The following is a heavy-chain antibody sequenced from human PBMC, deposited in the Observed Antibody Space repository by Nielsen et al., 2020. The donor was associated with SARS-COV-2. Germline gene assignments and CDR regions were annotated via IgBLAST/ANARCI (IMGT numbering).Heavy chain of an antibody. CDR3: VRGYYYDTSGAQVLDY. Sequence: GESLKISCAASGFIFSSFCMHWLRQAPGKGLEWVAVIWYDGSNKYYAESVEGRFTISRDKSKNTVYLQMNRLRGEDTAVYYCVRGYYYDTSGAQVLDYWGQGTLVTVSS. CDR2: IWYDGSNK. CDR1: GFIFSSFC. J-gene: IGHJ4*02. V-gene: IGHV3-33*08. D-gene: IGHD3-22*01.